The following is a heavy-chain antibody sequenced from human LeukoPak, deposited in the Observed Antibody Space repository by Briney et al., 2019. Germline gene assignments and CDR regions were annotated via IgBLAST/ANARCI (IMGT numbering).Heavy chain of an antibody. D-gene: IGHD3-3*01. CDR2: IKQDGSET. J-gene: IGHJ5*02. CDR3: ARVDFWRAKSWFDP. Sequence: PGGSLRLSCAASGFIFIRNWMSWVRQAPGKGLEWVANIKQDGSETYYVDSVKGRFTISRDNANNSLYLQMNSLRPEDTAVYYCARVDFWRAKSWFDPWGQGTLVTVSS. V-gene: IGHV3-7*04. CDR1: GFIFIRNW.